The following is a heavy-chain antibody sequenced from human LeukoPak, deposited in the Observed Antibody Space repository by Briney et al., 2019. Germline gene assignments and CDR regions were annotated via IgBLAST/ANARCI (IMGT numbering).Heavy chain of an antibody. Sequence: GSLRLSCAASGFMFSNYWMHWVRQAPGKGLVWVSRMTPDGSSTNYADSVTGRFTISRDNAENTLYLQMNSLRAEDTAVYYCAKVDPTLAAASHWGQGTLVTVSS. J-gene: IGHJ4*02. V-gene: IGHV3-74*01. CDR3: AKVDPTLAAASH. D-gene: IGHD6-13*01. CDR2: MTPDGSST. CDR1: GFMFSNYW.